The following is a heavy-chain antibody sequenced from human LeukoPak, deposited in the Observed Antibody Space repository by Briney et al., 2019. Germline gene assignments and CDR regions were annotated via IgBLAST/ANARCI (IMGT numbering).Heavy chain of an antibody. Sequence: ASVKVSCKASGYTFTGYYIHWVRQAPGQGLQWMGWINPNSGDTHFTQNFQGRVTMTTDTSITTAYMELSRLRSDDTAVYYCARGGNYGSGTYTAFDYWGQGALVTVSS. D-gene: IGHD3-10*01. J-gene: IGHJ4*02. CDR2: INPNSGDT. CDR1: GYTFTGYY. V-gene: IGHV1-2*02. CDR3: ARGGNYGSGTYTAFDY.